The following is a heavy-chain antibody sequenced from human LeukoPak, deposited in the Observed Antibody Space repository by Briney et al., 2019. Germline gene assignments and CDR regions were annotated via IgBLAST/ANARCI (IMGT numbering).Heavy chain of an antibody. CDR3: AKGDRDTMIDDAFDI. Sequence: GGSLRLSCAASGFTFDDYTMHWVRQAPGKGLEWVSLISWDGGSTYYADSVKGRFTISRDNSKNSLYLQMNSLRTEDTALYYCAKGDRDTMIDDAFDIWGQGTMVTVSS. CDR2: ISWDGGST. D-gene: IGHD3-22*01. J-gene: IGHJ3*02. CDR1: GFTFDDYT. V-gene: IGHV3-43*01.